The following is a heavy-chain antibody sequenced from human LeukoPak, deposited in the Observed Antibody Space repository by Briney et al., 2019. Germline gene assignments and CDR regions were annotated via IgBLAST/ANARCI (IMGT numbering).Heavy chain of an antibody. J-gene: IGHJ4*02. CDR2: ISSSGSTT. Sequence: GGSLRLSCAASGFTFSDYYMSWIRQAPGKGLEWLSYISSSGSTTYYADSVKGRFTISRDNAKNSLYLQMNSLRVEDTAVYYCAGYRGGDCYGQGNWGQGTLVTVSS. CDR3: AGYRGGDCYGQGN. V-gene: IGHV3-11*01. CDR1: GFTFSDYY. D-gene: IGHD2-21*02.